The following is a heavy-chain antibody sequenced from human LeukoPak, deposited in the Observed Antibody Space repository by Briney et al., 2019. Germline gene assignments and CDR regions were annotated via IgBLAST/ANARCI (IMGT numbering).Heavy chain of an antibody. D-gene: IGHD2-2*02. CDR1: GGSFSGYY. CDR2: INHSGST. CDR3: ARDSWGACSTSCYSSAFDI. J-gene: IGHJ3*02. Sequence: PSETLSLTCAVYGGSFSGYYWSWIRQLPGKGLEWIGEINHSGSTNYNPSLKSRVTISVDTSKNQFSLKLSSVTAADTAVYYCARDSWGACSTSCYSSAFDIWGQGTMVTVSS. V-gene: IGHV4-34*01.